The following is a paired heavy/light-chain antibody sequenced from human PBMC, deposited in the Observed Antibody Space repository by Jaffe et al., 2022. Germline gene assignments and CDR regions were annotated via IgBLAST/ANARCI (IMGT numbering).Heavy chain of an antibody. J-gene: IGHJ2*01. V-gene: IGHV3-30*03. D-gene: IGHD2-15*01. CDR3: ARAGYCSGGSCYSAWYFDL. Sequence: QVQLVESGGGVVQPGRSLRLSCAASGFTFSSYGMHWVRQAPGKGLEWVAVISYDGSNKYYADSVKGRFTISRDNSKNTLYLQMNSLRAEDTAVYYCARAGYCSGGSCYSAWYFDLWGRGTLVTVSS. CDR1: GFTFSSYG. CDR2: ISYDGSNK.
Light chain of an antibody. CDR3: QQYNNWPVT. J-gene: IGKJ2*01. Sequence: EIVMTQSPATLSVSPGERATLSCRASQSVSSNLAWYQQKPGQAPRLLIYGASTRATGIPARFSGSGSGTEFTLTISSLQSEDFAVYYCQQYNNWPVTFGQGTKLEIK. V-gene: IGKV3-15*01. CDR2: GAS. CDR1: QSVSSN.